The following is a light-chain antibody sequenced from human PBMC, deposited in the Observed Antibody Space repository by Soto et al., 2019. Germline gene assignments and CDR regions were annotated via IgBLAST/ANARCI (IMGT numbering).Light chain of an antibody. CDR2: DVS. Sequence: EIVLTQSPATLSLSPGDRATLSCRASQGVNGFLAWYQQKPGQAPSLLIYDVSSRDTGIPARFSGSGSGTDFTLTISSLEPEDFAVYYCQQRANWPRATFGQGTKLEIK. CDR3: QQRANWPRAT. CDR1: QGVNGF. V-gene: IGKV3-11*01. J-gene: IGKJ2*01.